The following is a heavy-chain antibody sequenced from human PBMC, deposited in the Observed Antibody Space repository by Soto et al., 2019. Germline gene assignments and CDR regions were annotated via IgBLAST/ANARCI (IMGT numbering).Heavy chain of an antibody. Sequence: QVRLQESGPGLVKPSETLSLTCTVSGGSISSYYWSWIRQPPGKGLEWIGYMYNTGSTVYNPSLRSRVTISLXXSXNXXYLKVNSVTAADTAVYYCARDLWGYCGTDCYPLDVWGQGTTVTVSS. CDR3: ARDLWGYCGTDCYPLDV. CDR2: MYNTGST. CDR1: GGSISSYY. D-gene: IGHD2-21*02. J-gene: IGHJ6*02. V-gene: IGHV4-59*01.